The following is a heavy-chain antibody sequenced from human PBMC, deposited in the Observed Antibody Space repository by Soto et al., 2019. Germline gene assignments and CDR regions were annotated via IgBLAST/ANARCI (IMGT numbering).Heavy chain of an antibody. Sequence: QVQLQELGPGLVKPSQTLSLTCVVSGGSISNGGYYWSWIRQHPGKGLEWIGAIYFSGSTYYNPSLKSRVTISVATPKNQFSLKLSSVTAADTAVYYCARDSHSQQPNHRWGGGYMDVWGKGTTVTVSS. CDR3: ARDSHSQQPNHRWGGGYMDV. V-gene: IGHV4-31*11. D-gene: IGHD6-13*01. CDR1: GGSISNGGYY. CDR2: IYFSGST. J-gene: IGHJ6*03.